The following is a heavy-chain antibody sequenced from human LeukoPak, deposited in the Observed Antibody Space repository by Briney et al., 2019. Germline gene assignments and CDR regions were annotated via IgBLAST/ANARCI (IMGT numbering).Heavy chain of an antibody. CDR1: GFTFDDYA. CDR2: ISWNSGSI. J-gene: IGHJ3*02. D-gene: IGHD6-13*01. Sequence: PGGSLRLSCAAPGFTFDDYAMHWVRQAPGKGLEWVSGISWNSGSIGYADSVKGRFTISRDNAKNSLYLQMNSLRAEDTAVYYCAREFWRFSSWQNDAFDIWGQGTMVTVSS. CDR3: AREFWRFSSWQNDAFDI. V-gene: IGHV3-9*01.